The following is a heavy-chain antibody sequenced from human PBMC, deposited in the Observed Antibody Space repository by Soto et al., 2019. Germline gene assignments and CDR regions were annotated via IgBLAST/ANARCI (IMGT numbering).Heavy chain of an antibody. CDR1: GFTFSSYD. CDR3: AKPIVGADPFDY. D-gene: IGHD1-26*01. J-gene: IGHJ4*02. V-gene: IGHV3-23*01. Sequence: GGSLRLSCSASGFTFSSYDMHWVRQGPGKGLEWVSTISGSGGRTFYADTVKGRFTISRDNYKNTLYLQMNSLRAEDTAVYYCAKPIVGADPFDYWGQGTLVTVSS. CDR2: ISGSGGRT.